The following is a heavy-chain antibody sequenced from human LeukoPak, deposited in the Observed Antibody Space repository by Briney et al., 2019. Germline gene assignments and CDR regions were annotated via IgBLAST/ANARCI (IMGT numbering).Heavy chain of an antibody. V-gene: IGHV3-11*01. J-gene: IGHJ5*02. Sequence: GGSLRLSCAASGFTFSDYYMSWIRQAPGKGLEWVSYISSSGSTIYYADSVKGRITISRDNAKNSLYLQMNSLRAEDTAVYYCAREVDYYDRSRTGFDPWGRGTLVTVSS. D-gene: IGHD3-22*01. CDR1: GFTFSDYY. CDR3: AREVDYYDRSRTGFDP. CDR2: ISSSGSTI.